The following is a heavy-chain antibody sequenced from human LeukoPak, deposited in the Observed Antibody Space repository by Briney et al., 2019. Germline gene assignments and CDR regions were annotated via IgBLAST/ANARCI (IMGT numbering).Heavy chain of an antibody. J-gene: IGHJ4*02. V-gene: IGHV4-34*01. Sequence: SETLSLTCAVYGGSFSGYYWSWIRQPPGKGLEWIGEISHSGSTNYNPSLKSRVTISVDTSKNQFSLKLSSVTAADTAVYYCARGRRKQWLVPLDYWGQGTLVTVSS. CDR2: ISHSGST. CDR1: GGSFSGYY. D-gene: IGHD6-19*01. CDR3: ARGRRKQWLVPLDY.